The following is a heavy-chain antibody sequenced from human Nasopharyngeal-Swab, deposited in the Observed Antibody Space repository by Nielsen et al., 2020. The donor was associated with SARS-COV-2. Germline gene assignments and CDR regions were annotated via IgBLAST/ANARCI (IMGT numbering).Heavy chain of an antibody. CDR3: ARGPPDYDFWSGYPENWYYYGMDV. Sequence: ASVKVSCKASGYIFTSYAMHWVRQAPGQRLEWMGWINAGNGNTKYSQKFQGRVTITRDTSASTAYMELSSLRSEDTAVYYCARGPPDYDFWSGYPENWYYYGMDVWGQGTTVTVSS. CDR2: INAGNGNT. V-gene: IGHV1-3*01. D-gene: IGHD3-3*01. CDR1: GYIFTSYA. J-gene: IGHJ6*02.